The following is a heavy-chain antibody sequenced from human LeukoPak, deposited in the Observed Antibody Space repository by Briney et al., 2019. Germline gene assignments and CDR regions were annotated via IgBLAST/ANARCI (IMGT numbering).Heavy chain of an antibody. V-gene: IGHV3-21*01. CDR3: TRGPPDGSGNYYPGDF. D-gene: IGHD3-10*01. CDR1: GFTFSDSA. J-gene: IGHJ4*02. Sequence: GGSLRLSCAASGFTFSDSAMNWVRQAPGKGLEWVSSINNVASHIYYADSVRGRFTISRDNAKNSVSLQMNNLRAEDTAVYYCTRGPPDGSGNYYPGDFWGQGTLVTVSS. CDR2: INNVASHI.